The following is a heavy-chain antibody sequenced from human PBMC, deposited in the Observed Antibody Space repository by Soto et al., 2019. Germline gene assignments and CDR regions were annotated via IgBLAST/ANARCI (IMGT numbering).Heavy chain of an antibody. CDR1: GFTFSSYS. CDR2: ISSSSSYI. Sequence: GGSLRLSCAASGFTFSSYSMNWVRQAPGKGLEWVSSISSSSSYIYYADSVKGRFTISRDNAKNSLYLQMNSLRAEDTAVYYCASWDLAGSKYSGSYSIRIDYWGQGTLVTVSS. D-gene: IGHD1-26*01. V-gene: IGHV3-21*01. CDR3: ASWDLAGSKYSGSYSIRIDY. J-gene: IGHJ4*02.